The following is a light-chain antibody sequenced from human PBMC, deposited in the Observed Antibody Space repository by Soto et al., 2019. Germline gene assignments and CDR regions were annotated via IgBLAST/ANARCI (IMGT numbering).Light chain of an antibody. CDR1: SSDVGGYNY. Sequence: QSVLTQPASVSGSPGQSITISCTGTSSDVGGYNYVSWYQQHPGKAPKLMIYEVSNRPSGVSNRFSGSKSGNTASLTISGLQAEDEADYYCQSYDSSLSGSGFVFGTGTKVTVL. CDR3: QSYDSSLSGSGFV. J-gene: IGLJ1*01. CDR2: EVS. V-gene: IGLV2-14*01.